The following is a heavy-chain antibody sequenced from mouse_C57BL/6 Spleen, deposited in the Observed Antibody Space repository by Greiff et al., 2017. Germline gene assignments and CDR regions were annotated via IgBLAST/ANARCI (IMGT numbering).Heavy chain of an antibody. J-gene: IGHJ4*01. CDR1: GYTFTSYG. Sequence: VQLQQPGAELVKPGASVKMSCKASGYTFTSYGIPLVKQRPGQGLEWIGDIYPGSGSTNYNEQFKSKATLTVDTSSSTAYMQLSSLTSEDSAVYYCAFYYGNYRYAMDYWGQGTSVTVSS. CDR2: IYPGSGST. D-gene: IGHD2-1*01. V-gene: IGHV1-55*01. CDR3: AFYYGNYRYAMDY.